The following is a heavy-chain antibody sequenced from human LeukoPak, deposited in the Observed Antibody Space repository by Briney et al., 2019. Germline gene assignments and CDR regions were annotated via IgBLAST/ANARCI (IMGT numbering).Heavy chain of an antibody. Sequence: GGSLRLSCAASGFTFSSYEMSWVRQAPGKGLEWVSYISSSGSTIYYADSVKGRFTISRDNAKNSLYLQINSLRAEDTAVYYCAIVGGRYCSSTSCYAHTYYYYGMDVWGKGTTVTVSS. CDR3: AIVGGRYCSSTSCYAHTYYYYGMDV. CDR2: ISSSGSTI. J-gene: IGHJ6*04. V-gene: IGHV3-48*03. CDR1: GFTFSSYE. D-gene: IGHD2-2*01.